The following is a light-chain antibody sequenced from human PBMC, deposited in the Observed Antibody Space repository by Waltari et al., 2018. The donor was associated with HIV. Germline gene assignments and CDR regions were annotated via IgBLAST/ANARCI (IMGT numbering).Light chain of an antibody. J-gene: IGLJ3*02. Sequence: NFLLTQPPSVSESPGRTTTISCTRSSGSIADNYVQWFQQRPGRAPTSVSYEDNRRPSGVPDRFSGSIDSSSNSASLTISGLQTEDEADYYCQSYDSNGLILVFGGGTKLTVL. V-gene: IGLV6-57*03. CDR3: QSYDSNGLILV. CDR2: EDN. CDR1: SGSIADNY.